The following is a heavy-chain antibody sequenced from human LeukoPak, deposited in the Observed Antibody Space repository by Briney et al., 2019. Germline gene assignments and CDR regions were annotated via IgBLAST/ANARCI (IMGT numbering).Heavy chain of an antibody. CDR2: ISGSGDNT. CDR1: GFTFSSYA. J-gene: IGHJ4*02. D-gene: IGHD2-2*01. Sequence: GGSLRLSCAASGFTFSSYAMNWVRQAPGKGLEWISSISGSGDNTYYADSVKGRFTISRDNSKNTLYLQMNSLRAEDTAVYYCAGGRTDIVVVPATLRNYYFDYWGQGTLVTVSS. CDR3: AGGRTDIVVVPATLRNYYFDY. V-gene: IGHV3-23*01.